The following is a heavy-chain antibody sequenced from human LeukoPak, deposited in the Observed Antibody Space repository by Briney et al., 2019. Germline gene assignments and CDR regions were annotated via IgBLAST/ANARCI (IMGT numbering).Heavy chain of an antibody. V-gene: IGHV3-21*01. Sequence: GGSLRLSCAASGFTFSSYSMNWVRQAPGKGLEWVSSISSSSSYIYYADSVKGRFTISRDNSKNTLYLQMNSLRAEDTAVYYCATPLKSDYYYYMDVWGKGTTVTISS. CDR3: ATPLKSDYYYYMDV. CDR1: GFTFSSYS. CDR2: ISSSSSYI. J-gene: IGHJ6*03.